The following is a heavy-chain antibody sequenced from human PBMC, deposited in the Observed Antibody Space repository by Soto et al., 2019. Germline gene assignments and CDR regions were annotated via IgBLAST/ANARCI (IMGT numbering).Heavy chain of an antibody. V-gene: IGHV3-23*01. CDR1: GFTFKSYA. CDR3: VKSYFDFWSGYYGAAKEGAFDI. Sequence: GGSLRLSCAASGFTFKSYAVSWVRQAPGKGLEWVSVITGSGDSTYYADSVKGRFTISRDNSKNTLYLQMNSLRAEDTAVYYCVKSYFDFWSGYYGAAKEGAFDIWGQGTMVTVSS. CDR2: ITGSGDST. J-gene: IGHJ3*02. D-gene: IGHD3-3*01.